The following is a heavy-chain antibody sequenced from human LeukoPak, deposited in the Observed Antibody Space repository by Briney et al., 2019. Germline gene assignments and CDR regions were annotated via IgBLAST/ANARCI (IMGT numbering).Heavy chain of an antibody. D-gene: IGHD1-26*01. V-gene: IGHV3-74*03. J-gene: IGHJ4*02. CDR1: GFTFSRYW. CDR3: AREHSATYFDY. CDR2: ISPDGSTT. Sequence: GGSLRLSCAASGFTFSRYWMHWVRQAPGKGLMWVSRISPDGSTTLYADSVKGRFTISRDNAKNTLYLQMNSLGAEDTAVYYCAREHSATYFDYWGQGTLVTVSS.